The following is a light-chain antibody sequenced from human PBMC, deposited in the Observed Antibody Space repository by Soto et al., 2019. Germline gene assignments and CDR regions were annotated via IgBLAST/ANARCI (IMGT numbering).Light chain of an antibody. V-gene: IGKV1-8*01. CDR2: DAS. Sequence: AIRMTQSPSSFSASTGDRVSITCRATQDIGTYLAWYQQIPGKAPKLLIYDASTLQTGVPSRFSGSGSGTDFTLTISYLQSEDFGTYYCQQFYNYPGTFGQGTKVDIK. CDR1: QDIGTY. CDR3: QQFYNYPGT. J-gene: IGKJ1*01.